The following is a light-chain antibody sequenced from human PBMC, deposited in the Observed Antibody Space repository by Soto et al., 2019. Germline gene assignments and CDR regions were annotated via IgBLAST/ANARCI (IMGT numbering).Light chain of an antibody. CDR3: QQRSNGPLT. J-gene: IGKJ5*01. V-gene: IGKV3-11*01. CDR2: DAS. CDR1: QSVSSY. Sequence: EIVLTQSPATLSLSPGERVTLPCRASQSVSSYFAWYQQKPGQAPRLLIYDASNRATGIPARFSGSGSGTDFTLTISSLEPEDFAVYYCQQRSNGPLTFGQGTRLEIK.